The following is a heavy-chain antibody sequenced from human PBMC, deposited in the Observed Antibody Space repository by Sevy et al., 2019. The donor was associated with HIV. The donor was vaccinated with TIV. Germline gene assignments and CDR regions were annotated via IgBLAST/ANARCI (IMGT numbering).Heavy chain of an antibody. D-gene: IGHD2-8*01. J-gene: IGHJ4*02. CDR1: GFDFSIYS. CDR2: LSFGCGKI. V-gene: IGHV3-23*01. Sequence: GGPLRLPCAASGFDFSIYSMSWVRKPPGKGLEWVSTLSFGCGKINYADSVKGRFTISRDNSKSSVYLQMNNMRVEDTAVYYCAREGCTKPHDYWGQGTLVTVSS. CDR3: AREGCTKPHDY.